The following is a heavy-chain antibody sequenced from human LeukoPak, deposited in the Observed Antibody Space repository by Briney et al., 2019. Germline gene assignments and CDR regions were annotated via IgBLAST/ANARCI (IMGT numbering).Heavy chain of an antibody. V-gene: IGHV1-18*01. CDR1: GYNFINYG. CDR3: ARKGSPVAGKRNWFDP. J-gene: IGHJ5*02. Sequence: GASVKVSCKASGYNFINYGITWVRQAPGHGLEWMGWINSNNGKTEYIQTLQGRVTMTTDTATSTVYMELRSLRSDDTAVYFCARKGSPVAGKRNWFDPWGQGTLVIVSS. CDR2: INSNNGKT. D-gene: IGHD6-19*01.